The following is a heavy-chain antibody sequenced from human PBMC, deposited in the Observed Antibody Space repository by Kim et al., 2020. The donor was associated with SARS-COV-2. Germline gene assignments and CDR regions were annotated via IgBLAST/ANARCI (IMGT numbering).Heavy chain of an antibody. J-gene: IGHJ4*02. Sequence: GGSLRLSCAASGFTFSTYWMSWVRQAPGKGLEWLVNIKGDGSVKYYGDSVKGRFTISRDNAKNSLYLQMNSLTVEDTTVYYCARIGYSSSSTDYWGQGTLVTVPS. V-gene: IGHV3-7*01. CDR3: ARIGYSSSSTDY. CDR2: IKGDGSVK. CDR1: GFTFSTYW. D-gene: IGHD6-6*01.